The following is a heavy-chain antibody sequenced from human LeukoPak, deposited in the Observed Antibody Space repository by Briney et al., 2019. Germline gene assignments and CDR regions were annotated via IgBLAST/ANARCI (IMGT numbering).Heavy chain of an antibody. CDR3: ARDSVATISNY. Sequence: SVKVSCKVSGYTLTELSMHWVRQAPGKGLEWMGRIIPILGIANYAQKFQGRVTITADKSTSTAYMELSSLRSEDTAVYYCARDSVATISNYWGQGTLVTVSS. CDR1: GYTLTELS. CDR2: IIPILGIA. V-gene: IGHV1-69*04. J-gene: IGHJ4*02. D-gene: IGHD5-12*01.